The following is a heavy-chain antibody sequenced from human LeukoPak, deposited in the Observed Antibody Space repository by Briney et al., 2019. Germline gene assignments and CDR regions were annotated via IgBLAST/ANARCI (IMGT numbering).Heavy chain of an antibody. CDR3: AKDPGALGTTGTYLY. J-gene: IGHJ4*02. V-gene: IGHV3-53*01. CDR1: GLTVSSNY. Sequence: GGSLRLSCAASGLTVSSNYMSWVRQAPGKGLEWDSVNYSGGRTYYADSVQGRFTISRDNSKNTLYLQMISLRAEDTAVYYCAKDPGALGTTGTYLYWGQGTLVTVSS. D-gene: IGHD1-1*01. CDR2: NYSGGRT.